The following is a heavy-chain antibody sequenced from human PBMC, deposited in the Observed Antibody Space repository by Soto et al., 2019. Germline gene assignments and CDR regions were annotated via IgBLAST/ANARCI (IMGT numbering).Heavy chain of an antibody. J-gene: IGHJ5*02. D-gene: IGHD3-16*01. CDR1: GYTFTSYD. Sequence: QVQLVQSGAEVKKPGASVKVSCKASGYTFTSYDLNWVRQATGQGLEWMGWMNPNSGNTGYAQKFQGRVTMTRTTSINTAYMALSSLRSEDTAVYYCARERSGGARFDPWGQGTLVTVSS. CDR3: ARERSGGARFDP. V-gene: IGHV1-8*01. CDR2: MNPNSGNT.